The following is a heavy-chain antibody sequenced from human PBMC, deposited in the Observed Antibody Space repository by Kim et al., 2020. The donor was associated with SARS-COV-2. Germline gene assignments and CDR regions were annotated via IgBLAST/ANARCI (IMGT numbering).Heavy chain of an antibody. V-gene: IGHV3-48*03. J-gene: IGHJ4*02. CDR3: ARTAMVTPHFDY. Sequence: YYADAVKGRVTISRDNAKNSLYLQMNSLRAEDTAVYYCARTAMVTPHFDYWGQGTLVTVSS. D-gene: IGHD5-18*01.